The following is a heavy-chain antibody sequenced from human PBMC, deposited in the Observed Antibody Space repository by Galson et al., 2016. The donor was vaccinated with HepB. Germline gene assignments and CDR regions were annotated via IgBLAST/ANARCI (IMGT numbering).Heavy chain of an antibody. D-gene: IGHD3-10*01. CDR3: ARDPGSYDV. CDR2: VTPTSGGT. J-gene: IGHJ3*01. Sequence: SVKVSCKASGYRSTTYYIHWVRQAPGQGLEWMGWVTPTSGGTRYAQNFQGRVTMTRDTSTSTVYMEISSLKSDDTAMYYCARDPGSYDVWGQGTMVIVSS. V-gene: IGHV1-2*02. CDR1: GYRSTTYY.